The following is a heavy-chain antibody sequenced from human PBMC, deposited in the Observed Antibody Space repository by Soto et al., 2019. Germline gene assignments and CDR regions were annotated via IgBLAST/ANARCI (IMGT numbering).Heavy chain of an antibody. Sequence: PGGSLRLSCAASGFTFRSYVMHWVRQAPGKGLEWVAVIWYHGNDKFYADSVKGRFTISRDNSKNTLYLQMNSLRAEDTAVYYCARDDGGESGRFTFDYWGQGTLVTVSSGKQREASVKVSCKASGYTFTSYYIQIWEQQLDFDYWGQGTLVTVSS. CDR3: ARDDGGESGRFTFDYWGQGTLVTVSSGKQREASVKVSCKASGYTFTSYYIQIWEQQLDFDY. J-gene: IGHJ4*02. CDR2: IWYHGNDK. D-gene: IGHD1-26*01. V-gene: IGHV3-33*01. CDR1: GFTFRSYV.